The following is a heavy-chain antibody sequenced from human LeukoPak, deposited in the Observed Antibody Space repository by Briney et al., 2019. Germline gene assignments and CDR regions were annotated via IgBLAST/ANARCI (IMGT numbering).Heavy chain of an antibody. CDR1: GFTFSNAW. V-gene: IGHV3-15*01. CDR3: TTDPPIVVVVAATRRQNGDFDY. CDR2: IKSKTDGGTT. Sequence: GGSLRLSCAASGFTFSNAWMSWVRQAPGKGLEWVGRIKSKTDGGTTDYAAPVKGRFTISRDYSKNTLYLQMNSLKTEDTAVYYCTTDPPIVVVVAATRRQNGDFDYWGQGTLVTVSS. J-gene: IGHJ4*02. D-gene: IGHD2-15*01.